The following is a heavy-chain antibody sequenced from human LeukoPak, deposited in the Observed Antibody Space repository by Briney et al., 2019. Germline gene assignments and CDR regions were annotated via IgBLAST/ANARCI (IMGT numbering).Heavy chain of an antibody. Sequence: GGSLRLSCAASGFTFSSYAMSWVRQAPGKGLEWVSAISGSGGSTYYAASVKGRITISSNNYKHTLHLQMNSPRAEATAVYYCAKSKRYFDWLLVYFDYWGQGTLVTVSS. D-gene: IGHD3-9*01. CDR2: ISGSGGST. J-gene: IGHJ4*02. CDR1: GFTFSSYA. V-gene: IGHV3-23*01. CDR3: AKSKRYFDWLLVYFDY.